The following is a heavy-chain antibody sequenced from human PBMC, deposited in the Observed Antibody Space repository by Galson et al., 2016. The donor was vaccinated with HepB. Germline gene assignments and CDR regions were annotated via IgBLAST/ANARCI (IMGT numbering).Heavy chain of an antibody. CDR1: GFTFSSYV. CDR2: ISHDGSVK. CDR3: ARDRSLIFYDY. D-gene: IGHD3-10*01. V-gene: IGHV3-74*03. J-gene: IGHJ4*02. Sequence: LRLSCAASGFTFSSYVMRWVRQTPGKGLVWVSRISHDGSVKTYADSVKGRFTVSRDNARNTLYLQMNSLRAEDTAVYYCARDRSLIFYDYWGQGTLITVSS.